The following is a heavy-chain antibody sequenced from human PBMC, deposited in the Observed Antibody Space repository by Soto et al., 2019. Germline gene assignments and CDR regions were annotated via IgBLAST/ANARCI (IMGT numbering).Heavy chain of an antibody. Sequence: SETLSLTCTVSGGSISSYYWSWIRQPPGKGLEWIGYIYYSGSTTYNPSLKSRVTISVDTSKNQFSLKLSSVTAADTAVYYCARVGGRGYSHGYYYYYGMDVWGQGTTVTVSS. V-gene: IGHV4-59*01. J-gene: IGHJ6*02. CDR2: IYYSGST. CDR3: ARVGGRGYSHGYYYYYGMDV. D-gene: IGHD5-18*01. CDR1: GGSISSYY.